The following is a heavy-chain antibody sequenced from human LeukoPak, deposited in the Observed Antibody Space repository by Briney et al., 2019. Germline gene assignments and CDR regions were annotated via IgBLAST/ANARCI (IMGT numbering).Heavy chain of an antibody. J-gene: IGHJ4*02. CDR3: ARKYSGSYFGDGGFDY. D-gene: IGHD1-26*01. CDR2: ISSSGETT. Sequence: PGGSLRLSCAASGFTFSSYEMNWVRQAPGKGPEWISYISSSGETTFYADSVKGRFTISRDNAKDSLNLQMDSLRAEDTAVYYCARKYSGSYFGDGGFDYWGQGTLVTVPS. CDR1: GFTFSSYE. V-gene: IGHV3-48*03.